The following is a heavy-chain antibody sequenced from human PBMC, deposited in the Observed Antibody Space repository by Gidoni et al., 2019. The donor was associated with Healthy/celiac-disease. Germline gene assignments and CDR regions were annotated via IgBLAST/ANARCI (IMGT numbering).Heavy chain of an antibody. J-gene: IGHJ5*02. CDR1: GGSISSSSYY. D-gene: IGHD2-15*01. CDR2: IYYSGST. Sequence: QLQLQESGTGLVKPSETLSLTCTVSGGSISSSSYYWGWIRQPPGKGLEWIGSIYYSGSTYYNPSLKSRVTISVDTSKNQFSLKLSSVTAADTAVYYCAGVRVIVVVVAATISWFDPWGQGTLVTVSS. V-gene: IGHV4-39*07. CDR3: AGVRVIVVVVAATISWFDP.